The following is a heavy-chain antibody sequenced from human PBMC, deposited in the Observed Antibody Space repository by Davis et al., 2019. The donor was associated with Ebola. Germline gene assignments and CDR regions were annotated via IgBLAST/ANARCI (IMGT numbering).Heavy chain of an antibody. J-gene: IGHJ4*02. CDR1: GGTFSSYA. CDR3: AREYCSGGNCYHGRAYFDY. Sequence: AASVKVSCKASGGTFSSYAISWVRQAPGQGLEWMGGIIPIFGTANYAQKFQGRVTITADKSTSTAYMELSSLRSEDTAVYYCAREYCSGGNCYHGRAYFDYWGQGTLVTVSS. D-gene: IGHD2-15*01. CDR2: IIPIFGTA. V-gene: IGHV1-69*06.